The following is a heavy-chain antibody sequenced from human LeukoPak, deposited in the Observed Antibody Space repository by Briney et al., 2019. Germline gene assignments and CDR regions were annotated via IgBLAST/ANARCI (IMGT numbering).Heavy chain of an antibody. V-gene: IGHV3-48*03. CDR2: ISSSGSTI. CDR1: GFTFSSYE. J-gene: IGHJ4*02. D-gene: IGHD6-13*01. CDR3: ARDTLSMAEQQLVRYFDY. Sequence: GGSLRLSCAASGFTFSSYEMNWVRQAPGKGVEWVSYISSSGSTIYYADSVKGRFTISRDNAKNSLYLQMNSLRAEDTAVYYCARDTLSMAEQQLVRYFDYWGQGTLVTVSS.